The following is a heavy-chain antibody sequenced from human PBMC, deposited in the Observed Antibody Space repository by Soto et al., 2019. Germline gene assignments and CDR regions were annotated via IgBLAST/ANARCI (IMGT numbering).Heavy chain of an antibody. CDR1: GFTFSSYG. D-gene: IGHD5-18*01. CDR3: AKDLHVDTAIG. J-gene: IGHJ4*02. V-gene: IGHV3-30*18. Sequence: QVQLVESGGGVVQPGRSLRLSCAASGFTFSSYGMHWVRQAPGKGLEWVAVISYDGSNKYYADSVKGRFTISRDNSKNTLYLQMNSLRAEDTAVYYCAKDLHVDTAIGWGQGTLVTVSS. CDR2: ISYDGSNK.